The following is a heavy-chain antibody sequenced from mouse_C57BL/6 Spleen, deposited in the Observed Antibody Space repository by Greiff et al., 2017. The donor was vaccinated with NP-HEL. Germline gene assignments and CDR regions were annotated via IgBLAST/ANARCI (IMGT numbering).Heavy chain of an antibody. CDR3: VTYSKGVMDY. V-gene: IGHV10-1*01. Sequence: DVMLVESGGGLVQPKGSLKLSCAASGFSFNTYAMNWVRQAPGKGLEWVARIRSKSNNYATYYADSVKDRFTISRDDSESMLYLQMNNLKTEDTAMYYCVTYSKGVMDYWGQGTSVTVSS. CDR2: IRSKSNNYAT. CDR1: GFSFNTYA. D-gene: IGHD2-5*01. J-gene: IGHJ4*01.